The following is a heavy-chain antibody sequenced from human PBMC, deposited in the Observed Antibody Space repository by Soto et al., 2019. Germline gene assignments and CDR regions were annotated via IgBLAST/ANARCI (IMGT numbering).Heavy chain of an antibody. Sequence: EVQLLESGGGLVQPGGSLRLSCAASGFTFSNYAMSWVRQAPGKGLEWVSAISSGGGTYYADSVKGRFTISRDNSKSTLYLQMDSLRAADTAVYYCAKYASSSWYLFDYWGQGTLVTVSS. CDR3: AKYASSSWYLFDY. D-gene: IGHD6-13*01. J-gene: IGHJ4*02. CDR2: ISSGGGT. CDR1: GFTFSNYA. V-gene: IGHV3-23*01.